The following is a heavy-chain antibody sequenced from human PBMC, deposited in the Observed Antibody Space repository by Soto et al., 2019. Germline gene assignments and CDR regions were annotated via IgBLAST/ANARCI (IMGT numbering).Heavy chain of an antibody. D-gene: IGHD6-19*01. Sequence: SQTLSLTCAISGDSVSSNSAAWNWIRQSPSRGLEWLGRTYYRSKWYNDYAVSVKSRITINPDSSKNQFSLQLNSVTPEDTAVYYCARDVGSGWYVVPHPIYGMDVWRQGTTVTVSS. V-gene: IGHV6-1*01. J-gene: IGHJ6*02. CDR1: GDSVSSNSAA. CDR3: ARDVGSGWYVVPHPIYGMDV. CDR2: TYYRSKWYN.